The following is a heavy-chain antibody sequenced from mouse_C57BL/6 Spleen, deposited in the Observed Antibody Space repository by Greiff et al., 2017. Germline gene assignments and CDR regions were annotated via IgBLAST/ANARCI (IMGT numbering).Heavy chain of an antibody. CDR2: IYYSGTI. CDR3: ARDDDGWFDY. Sequence: EVKLMESGPGLVKPSQTVFLTCTVTGISITTGNYRWSWIRQFPGNKLEWIGYIYYSGTIPYNPSLTRRTTITRDTPKNQFFLEMNSLTAEDTATYYCARDDDGWFDYWGQGTTLTVSS. V-gene: IGHV3-5*01. CDR1: GISITTGNYR. J-gene: IGHJ2*01. D-gene: IGHD2-3*01.